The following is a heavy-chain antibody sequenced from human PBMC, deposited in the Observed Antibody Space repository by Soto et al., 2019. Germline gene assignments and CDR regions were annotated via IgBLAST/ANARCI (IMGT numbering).Heavy chain of an antibody. CDR2: IYYSGST. J-gene: IGHJ6*02. Sequence: SETLSLTCTVSGGSVSSGSYYWGWIRQPPGKGLEWIGYIYYSGSTNYNPSLKSRVTISVDTSKNQFSLKLSSVTVADTAVYYCARAYYYGSGRGRSMDVWGQGTTVTV. CDR1: GGSVSSGSYY. V-gene: IGHV4-61*01. D-gene: IGHD3-10*01. CDR3: ARAYYYGSGRGRSMDV.